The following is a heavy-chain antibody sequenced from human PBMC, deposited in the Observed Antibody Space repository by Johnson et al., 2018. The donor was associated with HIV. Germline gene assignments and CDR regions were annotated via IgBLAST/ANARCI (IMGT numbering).Heavy chain of an antibody. CDR1: GFTFSSYG. V-gene: IGHV3-33*06. CDR3: AKEGTLWFGELYDAFDI. D-gene: IGHD3-10*01. CDR2: IWYDGSNK. Sequence: QVQLVESGGGVVQPGRSLRLSCAASGFTFSSYGMHWVRQAPGKGLEWVAVIWYDGSNKYYADSVKGRFTISRDNSKNTLYLQMNSLRAEDTAVHYCAKEGTLWFGELYDAFDIWGQGTMVTVSS. J-gene: IGHJ3*02.